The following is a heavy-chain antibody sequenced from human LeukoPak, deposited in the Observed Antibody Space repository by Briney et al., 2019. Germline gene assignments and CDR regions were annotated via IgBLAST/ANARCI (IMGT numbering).Heavy chain of an antibody. CDR3: ARDFSYFRIHFDY. J-gene: IGHJ4*02. CDR1: GLTLSGYG. CDR2: ISTTMTTI. V-gene: IGHV3-48*01. D-gene: IGHD3-9*01. Sequence: PGGSLRLSCVASGLTLSGYGMNWVRQAPGKGLEWLSYISTTMTTIYYADSVKGRFTVSRDNAKNSLYLQMDSLRAEDTAVYYCARDFSYFRIHFDYWGQGTLVTVSS.